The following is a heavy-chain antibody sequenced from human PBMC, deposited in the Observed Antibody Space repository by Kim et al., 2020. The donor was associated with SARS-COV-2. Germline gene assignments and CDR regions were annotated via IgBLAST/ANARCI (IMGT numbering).Heavy chain of an antibody. J-gene: IGHJ3*02. D-gene: IGHD1-1*01. CDR3: ARHKMSTNAFDI. CDR2: T. Sequence: TNDNPSLMGRVTISLDKAKNQVSLTLTTVTAVDTAIYYCARHKMSTNAFDIWGQGTTVTVSS. V-gene: IGHV4-4*02.